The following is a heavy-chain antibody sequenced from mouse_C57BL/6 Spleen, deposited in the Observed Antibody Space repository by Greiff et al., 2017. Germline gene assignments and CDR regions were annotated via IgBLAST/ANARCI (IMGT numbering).Heavy chain of an antibody. CDR1: GFTFSAYG. D-gene: IGHD2-2*01. CDR3: ARGGYNPYYYAMDY. Sequence: EVQRVESGGGLVKPGGSLKLSCAASGFTFSAYGMHWVRQAPEKGLEWVAYISSGSSTIYYADTVKGRFTISRDNAKNTLFLQMTSLRSEDTAMYDCARGGYNPYYYAMDYWGQGTSVTVSS. J-gene: IGHJ4*01. V-gene: IGHV5-17*01. CDR2: ISSGSSTI.